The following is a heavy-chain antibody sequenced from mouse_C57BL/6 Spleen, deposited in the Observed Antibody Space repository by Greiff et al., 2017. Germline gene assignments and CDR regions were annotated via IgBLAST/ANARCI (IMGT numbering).Heavy chain of an antibody. D-gene: IGHD2-3*01. V-gene: IGHV1-82*01. J-gene: IGHJ3*01. CDR2: IYPGDGDT. CDR3: ASEGWGSWFAY. Sequence: QVQLQQPGPELVKPGASVKISCKASGYEFSSSWMTWVKQRPGKGLEWIGRIYPGDGDTNYNGKFKGKATLTAYKSSSTAYMQLLILTSEDSAVYCCASEGWGSWFAYWGQGTLVTVSA. CDR1: GYEFSSSW.